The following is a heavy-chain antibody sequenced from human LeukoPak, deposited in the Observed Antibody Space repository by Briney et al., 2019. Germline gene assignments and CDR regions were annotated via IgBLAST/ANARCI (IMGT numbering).Heavy chain of an antibody. V-gene: IGHV4-39*07. CDR2: IYYSGST. CDR3: ARDSLDSSGWYASDP. Sequence: SETLSLTCTVSGGSISSSSYYWGWIRQPPGKGLEWIGSIYYSGSTYYNPSLKSRVPISVDTSKNQFSLKLSSVTAADTAVYYCARDSLDSSGWYASDPWGQGTLVTVSS. D-gene: IGHD6-19*01. CDR1: GGSISSSSYY. J-gene: IGHJ5*02.